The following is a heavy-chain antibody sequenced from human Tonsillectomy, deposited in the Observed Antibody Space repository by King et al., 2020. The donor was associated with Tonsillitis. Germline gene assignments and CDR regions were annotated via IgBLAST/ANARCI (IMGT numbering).Heavy chain of an antibody. D-gene: IGHD1-26*01. CDR2: ISYDGSNK. CDR3: AKVAPEWEVLHVLFDY. Sequence: VQLVESGGGVVQPGRSLRLSCAASGFTFSSYGMHWVRQAPGKGLEWVAVISYDGSNKYYADSVKGRFTISRDNSKNTLYLQMNSLRAEDTAVYYCAKVAPEWEVLHVLFDYWGQGTLVTVSS. CDR1: GFTFSSYG. J-gene: IGHJ4*02. V-gene: IGHV3-30*18.